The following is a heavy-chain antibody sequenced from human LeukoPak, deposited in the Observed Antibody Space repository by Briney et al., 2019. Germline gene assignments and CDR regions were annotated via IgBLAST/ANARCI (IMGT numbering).Heavy chain of an antibody. J-gene: IGHJ4*02. CDR1: GFTFSSYG. CDR2: VGTSADT. D-gene: IGHD2-15*01. V-gene: IGHV3-23*01. Sequence: GGSLRPSCAASGFTFSSYGMSWVRQAPGQGLQWVSAVGTSADTYYADSVRGRFTISRDNSKNTLYLQMDSLRAEDTAIYYCTRKTPGRTPFDYWGQGILVTVSS. CDR3: TRKTPGRTPFDY.